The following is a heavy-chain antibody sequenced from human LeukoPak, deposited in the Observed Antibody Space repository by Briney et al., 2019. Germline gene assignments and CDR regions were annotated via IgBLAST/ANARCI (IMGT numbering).Heavy chain of an antibody. J-gene: IGHJ4*02. CDR2: IIPIFGTA. Sequence: ASVKVSCKASGGTFSSYAISWVRQAPGQGLEWMGGIIPIFGTANYAQKFRGRVTITADESTSTAYMELRSLRSDDTAVYYCARDLDTYYYDSSGYYPYWGQGTLVTVSS. CDR3: ARDLDTYYYDSSGYYPY. CDR1: GGTFSSYA. D-gene: IGHD3-22*01. V-gene: IGHV1-69*13.